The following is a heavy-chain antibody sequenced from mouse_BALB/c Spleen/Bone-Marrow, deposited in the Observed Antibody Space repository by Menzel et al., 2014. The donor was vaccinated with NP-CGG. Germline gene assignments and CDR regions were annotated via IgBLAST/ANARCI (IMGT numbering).Heavy chain of an antibody. J-gene: IGHJ4*01. CDR1: GYTFTSYW. CDR3: TRPGYFYGSGPYAMDY. Sequence: VQLQQSGAELVRPGASVKLSCKASGYTFTSYWINWVKPRPGQGLEWIGNIYPSDSYTNYNQKFKDKATLTVDKSSSTAYMQLSSPTSEDSAVYYCTRPGYFYGSGPYAMDYWGQGTSVTVSS. D-gene: IGHD1-1*01. V-gene: IGHV1-69*02. CDR2: IYPSDSYT.